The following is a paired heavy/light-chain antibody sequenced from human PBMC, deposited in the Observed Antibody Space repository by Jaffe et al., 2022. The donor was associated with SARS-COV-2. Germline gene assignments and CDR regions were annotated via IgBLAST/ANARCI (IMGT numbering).Light chain of an antibody. CDR1: QSVLYNSNKKNF. CDR2: WAS. V-gene: IGKV4-1*01. Sequence: DIMMTQSPDSLAVSLGERATINCTSSQSVLYNSNKKNFLTWYQQKPGQPPKLLIYWASTRESGVPDRFSGSGSGTDFTLTISSLQAEDVAVYYCQQSYSTPLTFGGGTKVEI. CDR3: QQSYSTPLT. J-gene: IGKJ4*01.
Heavy chain of an antibody. Sequence: QVQLVESGGGVVQPGRSLRLSCAASGFIFSNYGMHWVRQAPGKGLEWVAVIWYDGSKKYYADSVKGRFTISRDNSKNTLYLQMNSLRAEDTAVYHCARDLGAHSYGDYEPLQHWGQGTLVTVSS. J-gene: IGHJ1*01. D-gene: IGHD4-17*01. V-gene: IGHV3-33*01. CDR2: IWYDGSKK. CDR1: GFIFSNYG. CDR3: ARDLGAHSYGDYEPLQH.